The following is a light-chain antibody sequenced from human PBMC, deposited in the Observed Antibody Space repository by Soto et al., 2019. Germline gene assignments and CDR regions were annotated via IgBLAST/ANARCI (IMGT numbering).Light chain of an antibody. CDR2: EVT. Sequence: QSVLTQPASVSGSPGQSISISCNGTGSDVGGYNYVSWYQQHPGKAPKLLISEVTNRPSGVSNRFSGSKSGNTASLTISGLQAADEANYYCTSYSSGSTHVLFGGGAKLTVL. J-gene: IGLJ2*01. V-gene: IGLV2-14*01. CDR1: GSDVGGYNY. CDR3: TSYSSGSTHVL.